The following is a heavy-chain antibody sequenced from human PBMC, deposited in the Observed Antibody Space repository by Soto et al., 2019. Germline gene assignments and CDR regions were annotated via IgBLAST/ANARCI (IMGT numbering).Heavy chain of an antibody. CDR2: INHLETT. V-gene: IGHV4-30-2*01. CDR3: ARGGGSDSFDY. CDR1: GASIAYGGYS. J-gene: IGHJ4*02. D-gene: IGHD1-26*01. Sequence: SETLSLTCTVSGASIAYGGYSWSWIRQTPGKGLEWIGYINHLETTFYNPSFESRLTLSIDRAKNQFSLNLNSMSAADRAVYFCARGGGSDSFDYWGQGILVTVSS.